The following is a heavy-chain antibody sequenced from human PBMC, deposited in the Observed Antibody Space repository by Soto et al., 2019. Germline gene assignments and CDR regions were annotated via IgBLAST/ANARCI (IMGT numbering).Heavy chain of an antibody. CDR1: GYTFTTDG. Sequence: AASVKVSCKASGYTFTTDGINWVRQAPGQGLEWMGWVSPYNGDTTYAQKVQGRVTMTTDTSTRTAYLELRSLRSDDTAVYYCAREVGHMDVWGQGTTVTVSS. CDR2: VSPYNGDT. V-gene: IGHV1-18*04. CDR3: AREVGHMDV. J-gene: IGHJ6*02.